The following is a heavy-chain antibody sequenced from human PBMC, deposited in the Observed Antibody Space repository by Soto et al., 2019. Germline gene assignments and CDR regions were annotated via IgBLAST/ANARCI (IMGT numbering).Heavy chain of an antibody. D-gene: IGHD4-17*01. Sequence: QVQLVQSGAEVKKPGASVKVSYVASGYTFTDHYIHWVRQAPGQGLEWMGWINPHSGDTIYAQKFQGRVTLTRDTSISTAYMELSRLRSDDMAVHYCARGRTVNFYGMDVWGQGTTVTVSS. V-gene: IGHV1-2*02. CDR3: ARGRTVNFYGMDV. J-gene: IGHJ6*02. CDR2: INPHSGDT. CDR1: GYTFTDHY.